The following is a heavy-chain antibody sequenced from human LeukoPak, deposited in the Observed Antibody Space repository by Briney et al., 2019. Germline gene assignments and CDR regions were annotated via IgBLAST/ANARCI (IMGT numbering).Heavy chain of an antibody. D-gene: IGHD5-12*01. J-gene: IGHJ4*02. V-gene: IGHV4-38-2*02. CDR3: AGGRMVATNDY. CDR1: DYFISSGYY. CDR2: IYHSGST. Sequence: SETLSLTRTVSDYFISSGYYWGWLRQPPVKGLEWIGSIYHSGSTYYNPSLKSRVTIFVDTSKNQFSLKLNSVTAADTAVYYCAGGRMVATNDYWGQGTLVTVSS.